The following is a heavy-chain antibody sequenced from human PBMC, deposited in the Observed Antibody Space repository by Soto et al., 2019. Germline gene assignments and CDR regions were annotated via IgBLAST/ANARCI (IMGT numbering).Heavy chain of an antibody. V-gene: IGHV3-23*01. CDR3: AKWPVSFLDYYYGMDV. J-gene: IGHJ6*02. Sequence: GGSLRLSCAASGFPFDTKAMSWVRQAPGKGLEWVSAITGPGSRTYYADSVKGRFTISRDNSKNTLSLQMSSLRADDTAVYYCAKWPVSFLDYYYGMDVWGQGTTVTVSS. D-gene: IGHD3-3*02. CDR2: ITGPGSRT. CDR1: GFPFDTKA.